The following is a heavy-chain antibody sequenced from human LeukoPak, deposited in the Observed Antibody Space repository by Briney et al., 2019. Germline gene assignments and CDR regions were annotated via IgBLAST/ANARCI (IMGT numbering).Heavy chain of an antibody. J-gene: IGHJ6*02. Sequence: SETLSLTWSVSGGSISIYYRSWVRQPPGRGLEWIGYMYYTGRTNSNPSLKSRVAISLDTSKNQFSLKLSSVTAADTAVYYCARAIEEPHYYYYGMDVWGPGTTVTVSS. D-gene: IGHD1-26*01. CDR1: GGSISIYY. V-gene: IGHV4-59*01. CDR3: ARAIEEPHYYYYGMDV. CDR2: MYYTGRT.